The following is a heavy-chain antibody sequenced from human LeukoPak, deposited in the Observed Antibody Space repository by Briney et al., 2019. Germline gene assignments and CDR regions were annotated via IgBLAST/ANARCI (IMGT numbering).Heavy chain of an antibody. CDR2: ISSSSSYI. J-gene: IGHJ4*02. CDR3: ARDSKCGLEMATIGDLDY. D-gene: IGHD5-24*01. V-gene: IGHV3-21*01. Sequence: GGSLRLSCAASGFTFSSYSMNWVRQAPGKGLEWVSSISSSSSYIYYADSVKGRFTISRDNAKNSLYLQMNSLRAEDTAVYYCARDSKCGLEMATIGDLDYWGQGTLVSVSS. CDR1: GFTFSSYS.